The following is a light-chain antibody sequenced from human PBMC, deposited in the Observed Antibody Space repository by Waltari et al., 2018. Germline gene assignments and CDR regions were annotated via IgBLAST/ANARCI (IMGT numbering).Light chain of an antibody. Sequence: QSVLTQPPSTSGTPGQGVTISCSGGSSNIGSNYVYWYLQVPGTAPKLLMFKNDQRPSGVPDLIPGSKSGTSASLAINGLRSDDEGDYYCAAWDDSLNGWEFGGGTKVTVL. V-gene: IGLV1-47*01. CDR2: KND. J-gene: IGLJ2*01. CDR1: SSNIGSNY. CDR3: AAWDDSLNGWE.